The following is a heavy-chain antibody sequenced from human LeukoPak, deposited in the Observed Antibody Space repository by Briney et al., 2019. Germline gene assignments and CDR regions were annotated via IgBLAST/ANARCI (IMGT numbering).Heavy chain of an antibody. Sequence: GKSLRLSCAASGFTFNNYGMHWVRQAPGKGLEWVAVISYDGRNKHYPDSVKGRFTISRDISTDTLWLQMDSLRAEDTAVYYCAKGPLRGTAAAIDYWGQGTLVTVSS. CDR3: AKGPLRGTAAAIDY. V-gene: IGHV3-30*18. CDR2: ISYDGRNK. CDR1: GFTFNNYG. D-gene: IGHD2-2*01. J-gene: IGHJ4*02.